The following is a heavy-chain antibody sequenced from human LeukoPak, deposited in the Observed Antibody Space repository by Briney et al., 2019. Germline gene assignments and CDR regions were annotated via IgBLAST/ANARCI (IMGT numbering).Heavy chain of an antibody. D-gene: IGHD5-24*01. CDR1: GFTFSSYA. Sequence: GGSLRLSCAASGFTFSSYAMHLVRQAPGKGLEWVAVISYDGSDKYYADSVKGRFTISRDNSKNTLYLQMNSLRAEDTAVYYCARDPNDGYNYDYWGQGTLVTVSS. CDR3: ARDPNDGYNYDY. CDR2: ISYDGSDK. V-gene: IGHV3-30-3*01. J-gene: IGHJ4*02.